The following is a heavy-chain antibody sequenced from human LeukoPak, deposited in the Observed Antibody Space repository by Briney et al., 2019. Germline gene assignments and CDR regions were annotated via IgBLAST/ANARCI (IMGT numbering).Heavy chain of an antibody. D-gene: IGHD6-13*01. CDR2: INSDGSST. CDR1: GFTFSSYW. CDR3: ARGGSGGSSWPVDY. J-gene: IGHJ4*02. V-gene: IGHV3-74*01. Sequence: QPGESLRLSCAASGFTFSSYWMHWVRQAPEKGLVWLSRINSDGSSTTYADSVKGRFTVSRDNAKNTLFLQMNFLRDEDTAVYYCARGGSGGSSWPVDYWGQGTLVTVSS.